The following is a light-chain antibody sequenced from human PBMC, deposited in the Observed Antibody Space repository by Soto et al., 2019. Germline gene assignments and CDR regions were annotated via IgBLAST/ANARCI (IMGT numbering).Light chain of an antibody. J-gene: IGKJ2*01. CDR1: QGIINY. Sequence: TQSPSSLSASMGDRVTITCRASQGIINYLAWYQQKPGQAPRLLIYVASYRATGIPARFSGSGSGTEYTLTISNLQAEDFAVYYCQQFNNWPHTFGQGTRLEIK. CDR2: VAS. V-gene: IGKV3-15*01. CDR3: QQFNNWPHT.